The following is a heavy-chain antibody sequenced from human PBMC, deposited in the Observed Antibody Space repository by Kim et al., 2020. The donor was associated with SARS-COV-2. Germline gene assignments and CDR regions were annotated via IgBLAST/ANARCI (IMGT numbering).Heavy chain of an antibody. Sequence: ASVKVSCKASGYTFTSYGISWVRQAPGQGLEWMGWISAYNGNTNYAQKLQGRVTMTTDTSTSTAYMELRSLRSDDTAVYYCASGRYYDSTRRYMDVWGKGTTVTVSS. CDR2: ISAYNGNT. CDR3: ASGRYYDSTRRYMDV. CDR1: GYTFTSYG. V-gene: IGHV1-18*01. D-gene: IGHD3-22*01. J-gene: IGHJ6*03.